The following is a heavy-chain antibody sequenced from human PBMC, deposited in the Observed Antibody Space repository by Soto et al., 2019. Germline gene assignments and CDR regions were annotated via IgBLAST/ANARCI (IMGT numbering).Heavy chain of an antibody. V-gene: IGHV4-31*03. Sequence: SETLSLTCTVSGGSITSGPYYWGWIRQHPGKGLEWIGYIYHSGTTYYNPSLKSRVSIPVDTSKNQFSLELSSVTAADTAVYYCARALYCSTISCYAGPWFDPWGQGTLVTVSS. J-gene: IGHJ5*02. CDR3: ARALYCSTISCYAGPWFDP. CDR2: IYHSGTT. D-gene: IGHD2-2*01. CDR1: GGSITSGPYY.